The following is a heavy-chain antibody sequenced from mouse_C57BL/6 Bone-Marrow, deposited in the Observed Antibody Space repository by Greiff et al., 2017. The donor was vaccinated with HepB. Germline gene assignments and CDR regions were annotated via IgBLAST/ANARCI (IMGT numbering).Heavy chain of an antibody. CDR1: GFNIKDDY. Sequence: EVQLQESGAELVRPGASVKLSCTASGFNIKDDYMHWVKQRPEQGLEWIGWIDPENGDTEYASKFQGKATITADTSSNTAYLQLSSLTSEDTAVDYCTTHWNYFDYWGQGTTLTVSS. D-gene: IGHD4-1*01. J-gene: IGHJ2*01. CDR2: IDPENGDT. CDR3: TTHWNYFDY. V-gene: IGHV14-4*01.